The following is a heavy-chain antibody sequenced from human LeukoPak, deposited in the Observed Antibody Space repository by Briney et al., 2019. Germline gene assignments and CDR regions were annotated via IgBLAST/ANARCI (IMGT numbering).Heavy chain of an antibody. Sequence: QPGGSLRLSCAASGFSFSNYWMEWVRQAPGKGLVWVSRINNDGSRTTYADSVKGRFTISRDNSKNSLYLQMNSLRTEDTALYYCAKLSDSYDSSGLNYWGQGTLVTVSS. D-gene: IGHD3-22*01. CDR1: GFSFSNYW. CDR2: INNDGSRT. CDR3: AKLSDSYDSSGLNY. V-gene: IGHV3-74*01. J-gene: IGHJ4*02.